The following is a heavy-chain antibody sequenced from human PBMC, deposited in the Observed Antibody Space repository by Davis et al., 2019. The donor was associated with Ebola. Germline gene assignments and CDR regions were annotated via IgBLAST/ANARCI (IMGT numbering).Heavy chain of an antibody. CDR1: GFTFSSYG. D-gene: IGHD6-13*01. CDR3: ARDLEGRDGSSWSYYYYYMDV. V-gene: IGHV3-33*01. J-gene: IGHJ6*03. Sequence: GESLKISCAASGFTFSSYGMHWVRQAPGKGLEWVAVIWYDGSNKYYADSVKGRFTISRDNSKNTLYLQMNSLRSDDTAVYYCARDLEGRDGSSWSYYYYYMDVWGKGTTVTVSS. CDR2: IWYDGSNK.